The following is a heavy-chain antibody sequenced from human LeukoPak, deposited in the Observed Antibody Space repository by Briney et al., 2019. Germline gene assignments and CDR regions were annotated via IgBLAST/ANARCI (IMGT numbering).Heavy chain of an antibody. D-gene: IGHD1-7*01. Sequence: GGSLRLSCAASGFTFSSYEMNWVRQAPGKGLEWVSYISSSGSTIYYADSVKGRFTISRGNAKNSLYLQMNSLRAEDTAVYYCARKLGTTRDYWGQGTLVTVSS. J-gene: IGHJ4*02. CDR1: GFTFSSYE. V-gene: IGHV3-48*03. CDR2: ISSSGSTI. CDR3: ARKLGTTRDY.